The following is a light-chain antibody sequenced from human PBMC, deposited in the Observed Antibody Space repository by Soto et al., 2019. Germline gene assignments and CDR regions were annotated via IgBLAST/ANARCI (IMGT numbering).Light chain of an antibody. CDR2: GAS. Sequence: EIVLTQSPGTLSLSPGERATLSCRASQSVSSSYLAWYQQKHGQAPRLLIYGASSRATGIQDRFSGSGSGTDFTLTISRLEPEDFAVYYGQQYGSSPLTFGQGTKVEIK. V-gene: IGKV3-20*01. J-gene: IGKJ1*01. CDR1: QSVSSSY. CDR3: QQYGSSPLT.